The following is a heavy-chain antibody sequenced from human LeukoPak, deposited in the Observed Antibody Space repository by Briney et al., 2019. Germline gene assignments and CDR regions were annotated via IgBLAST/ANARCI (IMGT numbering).Heavy chain of an antibody. V-gene: IGHV4-4*02. D-gene: IGHD2-2*01. J-gene: IGHJ4*02. CDR1: GGSLSSSNW. Sequence: SETLSLTCAVSGGSLSSSNWWSWVRPPPGKGLDWIGEIYHSGSTNYNPSLKSRVTISVDKSKSQFSLKLSSVTAADTAVYYCARDLSAGYCSSTSCPFYYWGQGTLVTVSS. CDR3: ARDLSAGYCSSTSCPFYY. CDR2: IYHSGST.